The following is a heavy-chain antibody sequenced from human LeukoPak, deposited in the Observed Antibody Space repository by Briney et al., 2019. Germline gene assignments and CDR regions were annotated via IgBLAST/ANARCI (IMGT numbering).Heavy chain of an antibody. CDR1: GGSFSGYY. CDR2: INHSGST. CDR3: AGFSIFGVVTYYYYMDV. V-gene: IGHV4-34*01. D-gene: IGHD3-3*02. J-gene: IGHJ6*03. Sequence: PSETLSLTCAVYGGSFSGYYWSCIRQPPGKGLEWFGEINHSGSTNYNPSLKSRVTISVDTSKNQFSLKLSSVTAADTAVYYCAGFSIFGVVTYYYYMDVWGKGTTVTVSS.